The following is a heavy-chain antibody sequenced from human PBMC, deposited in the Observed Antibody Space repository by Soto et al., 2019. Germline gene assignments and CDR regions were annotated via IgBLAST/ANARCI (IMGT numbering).Heavy chain of an antibody. D-gene: IGHD4-17*01. CDR1: GYTCTGYY. V-gene: IGHV1-2*04. CDR2: INPNSGGT. J-gene: IGHJ4*02. Sequence: ASVKVSCKASGYTCTGYYMHWVRKAPGPGLEWMGWINPNSGGTNYAQKFQGWVTMTRDTSISTAYMELSRLRSDDTAVYYCARPATYGDYQDDYFDYWGQGTLVTVSS. CDR3: ARPATYGDYQDDYFDY.